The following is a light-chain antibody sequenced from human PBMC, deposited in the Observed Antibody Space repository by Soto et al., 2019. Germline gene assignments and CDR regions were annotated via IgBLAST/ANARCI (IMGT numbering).Light chain of an antibody. V-gene: IGKV2-40*01. Sequence: DIVMTQTPLSLSVTPGEPASISCRSSQSLLYSDDGNTYLDWFLQKPGQSPQLLIYTVSYRASGVPDRFSGSGSGTDFTLKISRVEAEDVGVYYCVQRIQFPWTFGQGTKVEIK. CDR3: VQRIQFPWT. CDR2: TVS. CDR1: QSLLYSDDGNTY. J-gene: IGKJ1*01.